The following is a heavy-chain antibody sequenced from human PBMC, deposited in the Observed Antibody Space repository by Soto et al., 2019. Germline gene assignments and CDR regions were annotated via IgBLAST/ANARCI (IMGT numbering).Heavy chain of an antibody. J-gene: IGHJ4*02. CDR1: GFTFSSYA. D-gene: IGHD6-19*01. V-gene: IGHV3-30-3*01. CDR2: ISYDGSNK. CDR3: ARRYSSGHFDY. Sequence: GSLRLSCAASGFTFSSYAMHWVRQAPGKGLEWVAVISYDGSNKYYADSVKGRFTISRDNSKNTLYLQMNSLRAEDTAVYYCARRYSSGHFDYWGQGTLVTVSS.